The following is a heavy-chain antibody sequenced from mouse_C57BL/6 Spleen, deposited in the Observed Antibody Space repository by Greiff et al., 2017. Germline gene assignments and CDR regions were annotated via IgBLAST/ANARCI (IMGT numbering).Heavy chain of an antibody. CDR3: AREGTRGDYFDY. CDR1: GYTFTSYW. Sequence: VQLQQPGTELVKPGASVKLSCKASGYTFTSYWMHWVKQRPGQGLEWIGNINPSNGGTNYNEKFKSKATLTVDKSSSTAYMQLSSLTSEDSAVXDCAREGTRGDYFDYWGQGTTLTVSS. CDR2: INPSNGGT. D-gene: IGHD3-3*01. J-gene: IGHJ2*01. V-gene: IGHV1-53*01.